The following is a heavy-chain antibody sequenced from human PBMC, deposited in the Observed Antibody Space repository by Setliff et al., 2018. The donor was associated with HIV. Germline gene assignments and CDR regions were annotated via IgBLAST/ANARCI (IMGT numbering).Heavy chain of an antibody. CDR1: GGRFSNYG. V-gene: IGHV1-69*13. Sequence: SVKVSCKASGGRFSNYGISWVRQAPGQGLEWMGGIIPIFCTTNYAQMFQGRVTMTADESTSTAYMELSSLRSEDTAVYYCARAVVPTYYDVLTGYVYYMDVWGKGTTVTVSS. D-gene: IGHD3-9*01. J-gene: IGHJ6*03. CDR3: ARAVVPTYYDVLTGYVYYMDV. CDR2: IIPIFCTT.